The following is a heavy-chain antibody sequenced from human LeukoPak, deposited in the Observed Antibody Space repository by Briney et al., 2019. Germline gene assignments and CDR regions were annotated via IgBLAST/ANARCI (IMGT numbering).Heavy chain of an antibody. CDR3: ARSNYYTVDV. V-gene: IGHV3-11*01. CDR1: GFTSSDYY. CDR2: ISGSGGTT. Sequence: GGSLRLSCAASGFTSSDYYMTWIRQPPGKGPEWISYISGSGGTTTYVDSVKGRFTISRDNAKNSLYLQVNSLRADDTAVYYCARSNYYTVDVWGQGTAVTVSS. J-gene: IGHJ6*02.